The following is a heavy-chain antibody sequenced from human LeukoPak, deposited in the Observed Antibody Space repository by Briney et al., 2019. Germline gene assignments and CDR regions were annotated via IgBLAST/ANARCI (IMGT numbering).Heavy chain of an antibody. CDR3: ARDQPRQGYSSSWADAFDI. Sequence: PSETLSLTCTVSGGSISSGGYYWSWIRQPPGKGLEWIGYIYHSGSTYYNPSLKSRVTISVDRSKNQFSLKLSSVTAADTAVYYCARDQPRQGYSSSWADAFDIWGQGTMVTVSS. CDR1: GGSISSGGYY. D-gene: IGHD6-13*01. V-gene: IGHV4-30-2*01. CDR2: IYHSGST. J-gene: IGHJ3*02.